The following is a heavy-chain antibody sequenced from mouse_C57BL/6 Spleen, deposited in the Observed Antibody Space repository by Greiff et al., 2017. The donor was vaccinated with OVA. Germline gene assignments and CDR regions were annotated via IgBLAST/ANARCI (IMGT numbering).Heavy chain of an antibody. Sequence: EVQLVESGGGLVQPKGSLKLSCAASGFSFNTYAMNWVRQAPGKGLEWVARLRSKSNNYATYYADSVKDRFTISRADSESLLYLQMKYMKTGNTAMYDCVGLGGDDVESYAMDYWGQGTSVTVSS. CDR2: LRSKSNNYAT. CDR3: VGLGGDDVESYAMDY. J-gene: IGHJ4*01. CDR1: GFSFNTYA. V-gene: IGHV10-1*01. D-gene: IGHD2-2*01.